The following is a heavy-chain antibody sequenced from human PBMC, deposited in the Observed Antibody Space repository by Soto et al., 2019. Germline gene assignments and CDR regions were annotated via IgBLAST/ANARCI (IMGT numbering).Heavy chain of an antibody. CDR2: ITSSSDTI. J-gene: IGHJ6*02. Sequence: EVQLVESGGGLVQPGGSLRLSCAASGFTFSSFHMNWVRQAPGRGLEWVAYITSSSDTIYYSDSVKGRFTISRDNGKNSLFLQMNSLRDEDTAVYYCARVVVVIPPGYYYAMDGWGQGTTVTVSS. D-gene: IGHD3-22*01. CDR3: ARVVVVIPPGYYYAMDG. CDR1: GFTFSSFH. V-gene: IGHV3-48*02.